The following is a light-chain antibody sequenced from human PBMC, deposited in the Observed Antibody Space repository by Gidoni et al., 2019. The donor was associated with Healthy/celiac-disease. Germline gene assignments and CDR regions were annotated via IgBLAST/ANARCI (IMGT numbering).Light chain of an antibody. V-gene: IGKV1-33*01. CDR1: QAISNY. CDR3: QQYDNLLT. Sequence: DIQMTQSPSSLSASVGDRVTITCQASQAISNYLNWYQQKTGKAPKLLIYDASNLETGVPSRFSGSGSGTDFTFTISSLQPEDIATYYCQQYDNLLTFGGGTKVEIK. J-gene: IGKJ4*01. CDR2: DAS.